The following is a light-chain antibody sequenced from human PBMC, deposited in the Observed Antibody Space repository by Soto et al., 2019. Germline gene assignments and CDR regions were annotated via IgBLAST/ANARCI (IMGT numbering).Light chain of an antibody. CDR1: SSDIGSYNY. CDR3: GSYTTRSTLV. Sequence: QSALTQPDSGSGSPGQSITISCTGTSSDIGSYNYVSWYQQHPGQAPKHIIYDVFNRHSEVSSRFSGSKSGNTASLIVSGLQPGDEADYYCGSYTTRSTLVFGGGTKLTVL. J-gene: IGLJ2*01. V-gene: IGLV2-14*03. CDR2: DVF.